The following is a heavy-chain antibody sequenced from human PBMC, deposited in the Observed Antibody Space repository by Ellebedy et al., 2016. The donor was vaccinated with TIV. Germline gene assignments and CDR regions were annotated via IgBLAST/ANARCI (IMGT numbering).Heavy chain of an antibody. Sequence: AASVKVSCKASGYTFTSYGISWVRQAPGQGVEWMGWISAYNGNTNYAQKLQGRVTMTTDTSTSTAYMELRSLRSDDTAVYYCARAWRDGYNFPLGDYWGQGTLVTVSS. D-gene: IGHD5-24*01. CDR2: ISAYNGNT. CDR1: GYTFTSYG. V-gene: IGHV1-18*01. J-gene: IGHJ4*02. CDR3: ARAWRDGYNFPLGDY.